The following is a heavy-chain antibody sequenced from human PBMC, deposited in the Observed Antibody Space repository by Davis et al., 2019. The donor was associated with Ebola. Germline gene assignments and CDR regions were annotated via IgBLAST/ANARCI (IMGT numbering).Heavy chain of an antibody. D-gene: IGHD5-12*01. CDR3: AKSLHDGYDYGAFDQ. CDR2: IWFDAHKT. CDR1: GFNFKHYA. V-gene: IGHV3-33*03. Sequence: LSLTRVASGFNFKHYAMHWVRQAPGKGLEWMAVIWFDAHKTKYATFVEGRFTISRDESKDTVYLQMNSLRAEETAIVYCAKSLHDGYDYGAFDQWGQGTLVTVSS. J-gene: IGHJ4*02.